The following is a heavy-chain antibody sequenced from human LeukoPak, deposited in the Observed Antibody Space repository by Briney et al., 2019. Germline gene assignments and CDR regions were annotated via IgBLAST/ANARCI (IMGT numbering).Heavy chain of an antibody. CDR2: IYYDDRT. J-gene: IGHJ4*02. V-gene: IGHV3-53*01. CDR3: ARRAGAYSHPYDY. CDR1: GFSVSDNS. Sequence: GGSLRLSCTVSGFSVSDNSMSWVRQAPGKGLEWVSFIYYDDRTHYSDSVKGRFTISRDNSKNTLYLQMNSLRAEDTAVYYCARRAGAYSHPYDYWGQGTLVTVSS. D-gene: IGHD4/OR15-4a*01.